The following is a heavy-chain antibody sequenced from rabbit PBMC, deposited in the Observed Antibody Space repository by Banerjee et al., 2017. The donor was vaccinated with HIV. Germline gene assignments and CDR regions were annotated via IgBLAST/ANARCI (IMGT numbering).Heavy chain of an antibody. CDR1: GFSFSSSYY. V-gene: IGHV1S40*01. J-gene: IGHJ4*01. CDR3: ARDEVDAGYAGFGYATLHYFNL. CDR2: IYASSSDTT. Sequence: QSLEESGGDLVKPGASLTLTCTASGFSFSSSYYICWVRQAPGKGLEWIACIYASSSDTTYYASWAKGRFTISKPSSTTVTLQMTSLTAADTATYFCARDEVDAGYAGFGYATLHYFNLWGPGTLVTVS. D-gene: IGHD6-1*01.